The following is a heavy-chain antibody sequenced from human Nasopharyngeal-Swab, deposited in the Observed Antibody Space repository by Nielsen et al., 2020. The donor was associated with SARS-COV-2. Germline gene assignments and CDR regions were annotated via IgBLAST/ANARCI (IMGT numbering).Heavy chain of an antibody. Sequence: ASVKVSCKASGYTFTSYYMHWVRQAPGQGLEWMGIINPSGGSTSYAQKFQGRVTMTRDTSTSTVYMELSSLRSEDTAVYYCTFDSSGYYPHDAFDIWGQGTMVTVSS. D-gene: IGHD3-22*01. CDR1: GYTFTSYY. CDR3: TFDSSGYYPHDAFDI. J-gene: IGHJ3*02. V-gene: IGHV1-46*01. CDR2: INPSGGST.